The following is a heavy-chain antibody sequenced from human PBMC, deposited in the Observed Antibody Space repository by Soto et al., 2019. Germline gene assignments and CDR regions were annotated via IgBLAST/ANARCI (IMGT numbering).Heavy chain of an antibody. D-gene: IGHD2-2*01. CDR1: GDSISGGASF. J-gene: IGHJ5*02. V-gene: IGHV4-31*03. Sequence: SETLSLTCTASGDSISGGASFRSWIRQPPGKGLEWIANVYYSGSSYYNPSLKSRLTISVDTTKNQFSLQLKSMTAADTAVYYCAKLSCTSSTCYFPGWFDPWGQGTLVTVSS. CDR3: AKLSCTSSTCYFPGWFDP. CDR2: VYYSGSS.